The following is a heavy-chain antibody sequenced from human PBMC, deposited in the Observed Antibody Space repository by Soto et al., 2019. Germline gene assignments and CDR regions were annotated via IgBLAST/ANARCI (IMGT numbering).Heavy chain of an antibody. Sequence: QVQLVQSGAEVKKPGSSVKVSCKASGGTFRSYAISWVRQAPGQGLARMGGIIPIVGTANYAQKVQGRVTITADESTSRAYMELSSRSSEDTAVYYCASFVTRGGVDFDFCGQGTLVTVSS. J-gene: IGHJ4*02. D-gene: IGHD2-21*02. CDR1: GGTFRSYA. V-gene: IGHV1-69*01. CDR3: ASFVTRGGVDFDF. CDR2: IIPIVGTA.